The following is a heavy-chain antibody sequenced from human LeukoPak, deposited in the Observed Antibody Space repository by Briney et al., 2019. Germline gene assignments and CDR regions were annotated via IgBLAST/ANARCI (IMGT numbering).Heavy chain of an antibody. CDR1: GDSVSNNNAA. J-gene: IGHJ4*02. D-gene: IGHD2-15*01. V-gene: IGHV6-1*01. CDR2: TFYRSKWYY. CDR3: AREGRRISGGTLSLDY. Sequence: SQTLSLTCAISGDSVSNNNAAWNWIRQSPSRGLEWLGRTFYRSKWYYDYAVSVKSRITINSDTSKYQFSLQLTYVNLEDTAVYYCAREGRRISGGTLSLDYWGQGTLVTVSS.